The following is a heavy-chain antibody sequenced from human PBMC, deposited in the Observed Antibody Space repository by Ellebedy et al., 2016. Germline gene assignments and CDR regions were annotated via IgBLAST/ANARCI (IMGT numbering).Heavy chain of an antibody. CDR3: ARGPHDSSGYHSDPFDY. CDR2: IKQDGSEK. V-gene: IGHV3-7*01. CDR1: GFTFSSYW. J-gene: IGHJ4*02. D-gene: IGHD3-22*01. Sequence: GESLKISCAASGFTFSSYWMSWVRQAPGKGLEWVANIKQDGSEKYYVDSVKGRFTISRDNAKNSLYLQMNSLRAEDTAVYYCARGPHDSSGYHSDPFDYWGQGTLVTVSS.